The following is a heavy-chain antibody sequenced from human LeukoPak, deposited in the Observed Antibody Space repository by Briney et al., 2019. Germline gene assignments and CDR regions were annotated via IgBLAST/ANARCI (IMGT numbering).Heavy chain of an antibody. CDR1: GFTFSSYA. V-gene: IGHV3-23*01. D-gene: IGHD3-22*01. CDR2: ISGSGGST. J-gene: IGHJ4*02. Sequence: PGGSLRLSCAASGFTFSSYAMSWVRQAPGKGLEWVSAISGSGGSTYYADSVKGRFTISGDNSKNMLYLQMNSLRAEDTAVYYCAKEEDSSGYYPEGLLDYWGQGTLVTVSS. CDR3: AKEEDSSGYYPEGLLDY.